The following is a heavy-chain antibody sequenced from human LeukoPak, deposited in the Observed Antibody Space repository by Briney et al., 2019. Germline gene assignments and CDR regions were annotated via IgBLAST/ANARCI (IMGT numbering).Heavy chain of an antibody. D-gene: IGHD3-22*01. Sequence: GGSLRLSCAASGFTFSSYAMSWVRQAPGKGLEWVSAISGSGGSTYYADSVKGRFTISRDNAKNSLYLQMNSLRAEDTALYYCAKVDSSGYYYGGGYFDYWGQGTLVTVSS. J-gene: IGHJ4*02. CDR2: ISGSGGST. CDR1: GFTFSSYA. V-gene: IGHV3-23*01. CDR3: AKVDSSGYYYGGGYFDY.